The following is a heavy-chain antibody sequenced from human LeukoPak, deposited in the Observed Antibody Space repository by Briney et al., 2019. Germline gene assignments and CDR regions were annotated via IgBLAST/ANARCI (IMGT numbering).Heavy chain of an antibody. Sequence: SSETLSLTCSVSGGSISSYYWSWVRQPAGKGLEWIGRIYSSGSTNYNPSLNSRVTMSVDTSNNRFSLRLTSVTAADTAVYYCARGTTAAAGIFDCWGQGTLVTVSS. CDR2: IYSSGST. CDR3: ARGTTAAAGIFDC. J-gene: IGHJ4*02. V-gene: IGHV4-4*07. D-gene: IGHD6-13*01. CDR1: GGSISSYY.